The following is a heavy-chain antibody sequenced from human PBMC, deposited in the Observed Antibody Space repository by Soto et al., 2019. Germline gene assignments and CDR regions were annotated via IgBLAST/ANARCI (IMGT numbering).Heavy chain of an antibody. J-gene: IGHJ4*02. Sequence: EVQLLESGGGLVQPGGSLRLSCVASGFTFSTYTMSWVRQAPGKGLEWVSVISGSAGSSGPSYADSVQGRFSISRENARNTMYLQMNSLRGEDTAMYYCAKARCSTANCYVPEYWGQGTRVTVSS. CDR2: ISGSAGSSGP. CDR3: AKARCSTANCYVPEY. D-gene: IGHD2-2*01. V-gene: IGHV3-23*01. CDR1: GFTFSTYT.